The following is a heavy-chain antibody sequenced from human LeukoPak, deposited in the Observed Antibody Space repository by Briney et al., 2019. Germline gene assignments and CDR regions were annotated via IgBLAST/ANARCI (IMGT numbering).Heavy chain of an antibody. CDR3: AITADYYYYGMDV. CDR1: GGSISSYY. Sequence: SETLSLTCTVSGGSISSYYWSWIRQPPGKGLEWIGDIYYSGSTNYNPSLKSRVTISVDTSKNQFSLKLSSVTAADTAVYYCAITADYYYYGMDVWGQGTTVTVSS. CDR2: IYYSGST. V-gene: IGHV4-59*08. J-gene: IGHJ6*02.